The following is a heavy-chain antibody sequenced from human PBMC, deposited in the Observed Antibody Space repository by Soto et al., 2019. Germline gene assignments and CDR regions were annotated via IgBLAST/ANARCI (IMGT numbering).Heavy chain of an antibody. D-gene: IGHD3-10*01. V-gene: IGHV1-2*02. CDR1: GYTFTAYY. CDR3: PRILANYYGPGSGTGQGF. CDR2: INPKFGDT. Sequence: QVQLVQSGAEVKEPGDSVRVSCEASGYTFTAYYIHWVRQAPGQGLEWMGWINPKFGDTTYAQDFQGRVSMTRDMSISKVYMEWSSLPPDAPAIYYGPRILANYYGPGSGTGQGFWGQGTTSPSS. J-gene: IGHJ6*02.